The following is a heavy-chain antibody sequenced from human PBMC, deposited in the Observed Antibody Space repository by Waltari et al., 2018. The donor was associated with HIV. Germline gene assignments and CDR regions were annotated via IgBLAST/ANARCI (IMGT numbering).Heavy chain of an antibody. Sequence: EVQLVESGGGLVEPGGSLRLSCAASGFKFDDYAMHWVRQAPGKGLEWVSGISWDSDTMGYADSVKGRFTISRDNARNSLSLQMNSLRAEDTALYYCAKVAMTTVTSYAIDIWGLGTMVTVSS. D-gene: IGHD4-17*01. CDR3: AKVAMTTVTSYAIDI. CDR2: ISWDSDTM. V-gene: IGHV3-9*01. CDR1: GFKFDDYA. J-gene: IGHJ3*02.